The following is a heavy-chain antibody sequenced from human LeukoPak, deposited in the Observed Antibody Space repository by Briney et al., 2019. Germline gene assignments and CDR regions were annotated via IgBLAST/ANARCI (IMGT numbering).Heavy chain of an antibody. D-gene: IGHD6-13*01. CDR2: IRSKAYGRTT. J-gene: IGHJ4*02. Sequence: GGSLRLSCTGSGFTIGDYAVSWVRQAPGKGLEWVGFIRSKAYGRTTEYAASAKDRFTISRDDSKSIAYLQMNSLRAEDTAVYYCARDPSYSSSWYFDYWGQGTLVTVSS. CDR1: GFTIGDYA. CDR3: ARDPSYSSSWYFDY. V-gene: IGHV3-49*04.